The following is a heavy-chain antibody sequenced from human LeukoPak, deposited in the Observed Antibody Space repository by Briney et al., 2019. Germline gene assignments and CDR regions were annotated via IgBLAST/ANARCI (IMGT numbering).Heavy chain of an antibody. Sequence: SQTLSLTCAVSGGSISSGGYSWSWIRQPPGKGLEWIGYIYHSGSTYYNPSLKSRVTISVDRSKNQFSLKLSSVTAADAAVYYCASGGDQPLGFDPWGQGTLVTVSS. CDR1: GGSISSGGYS. D-gene: IGHD2-2*01. CDR3: ASGGDQPLGFDP. J-gene: IGHJ5*02. V-gene: IGHV4-30-2*01. CDR2: IYHSGST.